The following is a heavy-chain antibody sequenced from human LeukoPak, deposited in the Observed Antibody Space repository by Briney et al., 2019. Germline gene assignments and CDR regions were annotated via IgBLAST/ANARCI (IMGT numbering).Heavy chain of an antibody. V-gene: IGHV4-34*01. D-gene: IGHD2-21*02. Sequence: SETLSLTCAAYGGSFSGYYWSWIRQPPGKGLEWIGEINHSGSTNYNPSLKSRVTISVDTSKNQFSLKLSSVTAADTAVYYCARGLGDCGGDCYVDAFDIWGQGTMVTVSS. CDR3: ARGLGDCGGDCYVDAFDI. CDR2: INHSGST. CDR1: GGSFSGYY. J-gene: IGHJ3*02.